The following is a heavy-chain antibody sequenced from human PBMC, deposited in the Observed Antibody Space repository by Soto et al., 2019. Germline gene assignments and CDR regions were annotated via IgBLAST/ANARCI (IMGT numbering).Heavy chain of an antibody. J-gene: IGHJ6*02. D-gene: IGHD3-22*01. CDR3: ARSPDSSGYYPRWYYYGMDV. V-gene: IGHV4-30-4*08. CDR1: GDSITSSKHY. Sequence: SETLSLTCTVSGDSITSSKHYWSWIRQHPGKGLEWIGYIYLSGFTYSTPSLKSRVNMSLDTSKNQFSLKLSSVTAADTAVYYCARSPDSSGYYPRWYYYGMDVWGQGTTVTVSS. CDR2: IYLSGFT.